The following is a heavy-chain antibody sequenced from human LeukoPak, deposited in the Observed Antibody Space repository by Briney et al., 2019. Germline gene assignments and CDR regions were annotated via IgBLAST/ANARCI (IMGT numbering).Heavy chain of an antibody. CDR1: GGSISSYY. CDR3: ARLTNYGSGNYYNDY. J-gene: IGHJ4*02. CDR2: IHYSGST. V-gene: IGHV4-59*13. Sequence: KPSETLSLTCTVSGGSISSYYWSWIRQPPGKGLEWIGDIHYSGSTSYNPSLRSRVTISVDTSKNQFSLKLNSVTAADTAVYYCARLTNYGSGNYYNDYWGQGTLVTVSS. D-gene: IGHD3-10*01.